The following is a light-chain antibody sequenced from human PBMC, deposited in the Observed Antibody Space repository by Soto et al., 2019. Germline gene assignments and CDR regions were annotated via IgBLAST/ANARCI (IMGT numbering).Light chain of an antibody. CDR3: QHYNSWPRIA. CDR1: QSASTN. V-gene: IGKV3-15*01. Sequence: EIVLTQSPVTLSVSPGERATLFCRASQSASTNLAWYQHKPGQAPRLLIYGASTRATAIPARFSGSGSGTEFTLTINSLESEDFAVSYCQHYNSWPRIAFGQGTRLEIK. J-gene: IGKJ5*01. CDR2: GAS.